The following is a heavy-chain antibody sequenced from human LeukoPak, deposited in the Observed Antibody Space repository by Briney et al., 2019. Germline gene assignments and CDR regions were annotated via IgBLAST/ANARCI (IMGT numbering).Heavy chain of an antibody. CDR3: ARAGAYDFWSGYPNAFDI. D-gene: IGHD3-3*01. CDR1: GGSISSGGYY. V-gene: IGHV4-31*03. J-gene: IGHJ3*02. CDR2: IYYSGST. Sequence: PSETLSLTCTVSGGSISSGGYYWSWIRQHPGKGLEWIGYIYYSGSTYYNPSLKSRVTISVDKSKNQFSLKLSSVTAADTAVYYCARAGAYDFWSGYPNAFDIWGQGTMVTVSS.